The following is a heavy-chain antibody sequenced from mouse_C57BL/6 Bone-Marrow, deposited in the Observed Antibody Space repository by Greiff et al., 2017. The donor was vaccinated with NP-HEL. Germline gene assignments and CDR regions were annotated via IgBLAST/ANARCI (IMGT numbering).Heavy chain of an antibody. CDR3: TPAYYFDY. V-gene: IGHV14-4*01. CDR2: IDPENGDT. Sequence: VQLQQSGAELVRPGASVKLSCTASGFNIKDDYMHWVKQRPEQGLEWIGWIDPENGDTEYASKFQGKATITADTSSNTADLQLSSLTSEDTAVYYCTPAYYFDYWGQGTTLTVSS. CDR1: GFNIKDDY. J-gene: IGHJ2*01.